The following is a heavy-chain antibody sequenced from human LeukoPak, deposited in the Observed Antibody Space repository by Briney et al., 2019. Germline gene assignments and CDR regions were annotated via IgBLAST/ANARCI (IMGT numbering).Heavy chain of an antibody. Sequence: SETLSLTCTVSGGSISSGSYYWSWIRQPPGKGLEWIGEINHSGSTNYNPSLKSRVTISVDTSKNQFSLKLSSVTAADTAVYYCARVRYGAPIDYWGQGTLVTVSS. D-gene: IGHD3-9*01. CDR3: ARVRYGAPIDY. CDR1: GGSISSGSYY. CDR2: INHSGST. V-gene: IGHV4-39*07. J-gene: IGHJ4*02.